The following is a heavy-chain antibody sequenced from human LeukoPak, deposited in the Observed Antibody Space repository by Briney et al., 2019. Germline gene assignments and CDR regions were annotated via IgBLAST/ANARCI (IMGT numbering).Heavy chain of an antibody. CDR2: MYHSGNT. Sequence: SETLSLTCAVSGGSISSNNWWSWVRQPPGKGLEWIGEMYHSGNTNYNPSLKSRAAISVDKSKNQLSLKLNSVTAADTAAYYCARDVGARLPGYWGQGILVTVSS. CDR1: GGSISSNNW. CDR3: ARDVGARLPGY. J-gene: IGHJ4*02. V-gene: IGHV4-4*02. D-gene: IGHD6-6*01.